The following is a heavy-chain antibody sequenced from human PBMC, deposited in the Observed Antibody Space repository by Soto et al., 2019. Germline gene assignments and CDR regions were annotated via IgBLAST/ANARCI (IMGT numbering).Heavy chain of an antibody. D-gene: IGHD5-12*01. J-gene: IGHJ4*02. V-gene: IGHV1-69*01. CDR2: IIPVLGAA. CDR3: ARVAPWLGYYFDY. CDR1: GGTFDSYA. Sequence: QVQLVQSGAEVRKPGSSVQVSCKASGGTFDSYAIVWVRQAPGQGLEWVGGIIPVLGAANYAQKFQDKVTITADASTSTAYMGLSSLTSEDTAVYYCARVAPWLGYYFDYWGQGTLVTVSS.